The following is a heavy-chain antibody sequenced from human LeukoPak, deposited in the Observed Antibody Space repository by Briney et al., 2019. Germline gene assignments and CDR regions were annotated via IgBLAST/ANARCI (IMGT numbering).Heavy chain of an antibody. CDR1: GYTFTGYY. CDR2: INPNSGGT. D-gene: IGHD2-2*01. V-gene: IGHV1-2*02. J-gene: IGHJ4*02. CDR3: ARDLTVVPACFDY. Sequence: AASVKVSCKASGYTFTGYYMHWVRQAPGQGLEWMGWINPNSGGTNYAQKFQGRVTMTRDTSISTAYMELSRLRSDDTAVYYCARDLTVVPACFDYWGQGTLVTVSS.